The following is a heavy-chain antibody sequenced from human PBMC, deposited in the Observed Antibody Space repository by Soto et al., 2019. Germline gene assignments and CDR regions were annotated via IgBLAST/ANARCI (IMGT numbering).Heavy chain of an antibody. CDR1: GYTFISYG. CDR2: TSAYNGNR. J-gene: IGHJ4*02. Sequence: ELVQSGAEVKKPGASVKVSCKTSGYTFISYGISWVRQAPGQGLEWMGWTSAYNGNRNYAQKFQGRITMTTDISTSTAYMELRSLRYDDTAVYYCASGIEENILTGYYTGGGAYWGQGTLVTVSS. D-gene: IGHD3-9*01. V-gene: IGHV1-18*01. CDR3: ASGIEENILTGYYTGGGAY.